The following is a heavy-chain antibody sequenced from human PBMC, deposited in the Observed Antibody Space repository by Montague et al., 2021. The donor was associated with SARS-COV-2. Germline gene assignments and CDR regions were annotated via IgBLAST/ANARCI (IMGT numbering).Heavy chain of an antibody. V-gene: IGHV4-31*03. J-gene: IGHJ5*02. CDR3: ARDGRAGDWFDP. CDR1: GGSIRSENYY. Sequence: TLSLTCTVSGGSIRSENYYWSWIRQHPGKGLEWIGYIHYSGSTDYNPSLNSRVSISVDTSKNQLSLKLWSVTAADTAVYFCARDGRAGDWFDPWGQGTLVTVSS. CDR2: IHYSGST. D-gene: IGHD1-26*01.